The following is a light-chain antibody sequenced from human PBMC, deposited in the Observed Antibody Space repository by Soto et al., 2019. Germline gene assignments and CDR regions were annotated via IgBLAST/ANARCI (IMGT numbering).Light chain of an antibody. J-gene: IGKJ1*01. CDR2: KSS. CDR3: QRFNTSPWT. Sequence: DIQMTQSPSTLSASEGDRVTISCRASQSVSIWLAWYQQKPGRAPKLLIYKSSILESGVPSRFSGSGSGTEFTLTIISLQPDDFATYYCQRFNTSPWTFGQGTKVEIK. V-gene: IGKV1-5*03. CDR1: QSVSIW.